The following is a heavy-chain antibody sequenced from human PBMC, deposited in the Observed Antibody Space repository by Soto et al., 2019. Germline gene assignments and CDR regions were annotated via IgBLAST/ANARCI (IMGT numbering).Heavy chain of an antibody. D-gene: IGHD2-8*01. J-gene: IGHJ6*02. CDR3: AKNGQPPYYYYGLDV. CDR1: GYTFSRYG. V-gene: IGHV1-18*01. CDR2: ISGYNGDT. Sequence: QGQLVQSGGEVKKSGASVKVSCKASGYTFSRYGISWVRQAPGQGLEWMGWISGYNGDTNYEQKFQGRVTXTXXXSXXTAYMELRSLTSDDTAVYYCAKNGQPPYYYYGLDVWGQGTTVTVSS.